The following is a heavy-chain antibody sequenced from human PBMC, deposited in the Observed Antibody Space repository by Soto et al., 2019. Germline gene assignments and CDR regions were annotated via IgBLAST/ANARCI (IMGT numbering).Heavy chain of an antibody. V-gene: IGHV3-48*01. CDR2: ISSSSSTI. CDR3: ARDSTEYSSSTAPYY. J-gene: IGHJ4*02. Sequence: EVQLVESGGGLVQPGGSLRLSCAASGFTFSSYSMNWVRQAPGKGLEWVSYISSSSSTIYYADSVKGRFTISRDNAKNSLYLQMNSLRAEDTAVYYCARDSTEYSSSTAPYYWGQGTLVTVSS. CDR1: GFTFSSYS. D-gene: IGHD6-6*01.